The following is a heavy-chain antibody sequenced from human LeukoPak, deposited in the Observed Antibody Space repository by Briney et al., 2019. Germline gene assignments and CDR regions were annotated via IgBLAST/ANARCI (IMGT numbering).Heavy chain of an antibody. V-gene: IGHV3-74*01. J-gene: IGHJ3*02. CDR1: GFTFSSYW. CDR3: AKGHTPGQQLVRIDDAFDI. Sequence: PGGSLRLSCAASGFTFSSYWMHWVRQAPGKGLVWVSRINSDGSSTSYADSVKGRFTISRDNSKNTLYLQMNSLRAEDTAVYYCAKGHTPGQQLVRIDDAFDIWGQGTMVTVSS. D-gene: IGHD6-13*01. CDR2: INSDGSST.